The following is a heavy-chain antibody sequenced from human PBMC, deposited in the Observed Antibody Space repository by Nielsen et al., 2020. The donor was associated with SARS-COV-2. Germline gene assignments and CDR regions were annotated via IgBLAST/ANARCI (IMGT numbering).Heavy chain of an antibody. CDR2: INHSGST. V-gene: IGHV4-34*01. CDR1: GGSFSGYY. J-gene: IGHJ1*01. Sequence: SETLTLTCAVYGGSFSGYYWSWIRQPPGKGLEWIGEINHSGSTNYNPSLKSRVTISVDTSKNQFSLKLSSVTAADTAVYYCARDFGQLEHWGQGTLVTVSS. D-gene: IGHD3-16*01. CDR3: ARDFGQLEH.